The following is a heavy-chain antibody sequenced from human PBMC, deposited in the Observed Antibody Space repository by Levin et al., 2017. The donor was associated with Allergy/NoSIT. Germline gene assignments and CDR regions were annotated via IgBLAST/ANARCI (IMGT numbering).Heavy chain of an antibody. V-gene: IGHV4-34*01. D-gene: IGHD5/OR15-5a*01. Sequence: KSGGSLRLSCAVYGGSVSGYYWSWIRQPPGKGLEWIGEINHSGSTNYNPSLKSRVTISVDTSKNQFSLKLSSVTAADTAVYYCARVCLIRRFDPWGQGTLVTVSS. CDR1: GGSVSGYY. CDR3: ARVCLIRRFDP. J-gene: IGHJ5*02. CDR2: INHSGST.